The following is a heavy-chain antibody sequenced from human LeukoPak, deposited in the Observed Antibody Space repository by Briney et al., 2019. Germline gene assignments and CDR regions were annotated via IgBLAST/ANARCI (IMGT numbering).Heavy chain of an antibody. Sequence: GGSLRLSCAASGFTFSSCAMSWVRQAPGKGLEWVSAINVDGGNTYYADSMKGRFTISRDNSKNTLYLQMNSLRAEDTAVYYCARGDDSFDIWGQGTMVTISS. V-gene: IGHV3-23*01. CDR3: ARGDDSFDI. CDR1: GFTFSSCA. CDR2: INVDGGNT. D-gene: IGHD3-22*01. J-gene: IGHJ3*02.